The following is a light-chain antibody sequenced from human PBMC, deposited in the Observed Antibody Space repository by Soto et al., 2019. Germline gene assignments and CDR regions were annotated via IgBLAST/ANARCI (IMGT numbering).Light chain of an antibody. Sequence: QSALTQPPSVSGAPGQRVTISCTGSSSNIGASYDVNWYQQLPGAAPKLLIYGNTNRPSGVPDRFSGSKSGTSASLAITGLQAEDEADYYCQSYDNSLSGYVFGTGTKLTVL. CDR1: SSNIGASYD. V-gene: IGLV1-40*01. CDR3: QSYDNSLSGYV. J-gene: IGLJ1*01. CDR2: GNT.